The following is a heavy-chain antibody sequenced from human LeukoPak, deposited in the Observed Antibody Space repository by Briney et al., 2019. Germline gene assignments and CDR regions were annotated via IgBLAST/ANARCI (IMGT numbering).Heavy chain of an antibody. CDR2: INPNSGDT. J-gene: IGHJ4*02. Sequence: ASVTVSCKASGYTFTDYYMHWVRQAPGQGLEWMGWINPNSGDTDYAQSFQGRVTMTRDTSISTAYMELSRLRSDDTAVYYCAREWDIVVVPAAMRKEVGVDYWGQGTLVTVSS. CDR1: GYTFTDYY. D-gene: IGHD2-2*01. V-gene: IGHV1-2*02. CDR3: AREWDIVVVPAAMRKEVGVDY.